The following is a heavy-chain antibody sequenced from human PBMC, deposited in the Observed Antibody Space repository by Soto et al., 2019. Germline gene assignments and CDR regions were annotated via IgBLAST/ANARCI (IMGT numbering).Heavy chain of an antibody. J-gene: IGHJ6*03. Sequence: SETLSLTCTVSGGSISSYYWSWIRQPPGKGLEWIGYIYYSGSTNYNPSLKSRVTISVDTSKNQFSLKLSSVTAADTAVYYCARHADIVVVPAALYYYYMDVWGKGTTVTVSS. CDR3: ARHADIVVVPAALYYYYMDV. CDR1: GGSISSYY. D-gene: IGHD2-2*01. CDR2: IYYSGST. V-gene: IGHV4-59*08.